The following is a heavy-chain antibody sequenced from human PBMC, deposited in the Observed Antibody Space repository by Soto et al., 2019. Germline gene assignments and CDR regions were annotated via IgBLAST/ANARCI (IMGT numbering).Heavy chain of an antibody. V-gene: IGHV3-30*03. CDR3: ATKRQYYFVY. CDR1: GFTFSSYG. D-gene: IGHD6-19*01. J-gene: IGHJ4*02. CDR2: ISYDGSNK. Sequence: QVQLVESGGGVVQPGRSLRLSCAASGFTFSSYGMHWVRQAPGKGLEWVAVISYDGSNKYYADSVKGRFTISRDNSKNTLYLQMNSLRAEDTAVYYCATKRQYYFVYWGQGTLVTVSS.